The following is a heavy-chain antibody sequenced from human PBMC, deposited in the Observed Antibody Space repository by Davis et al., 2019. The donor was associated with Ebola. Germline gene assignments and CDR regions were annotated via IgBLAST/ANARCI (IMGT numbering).Heavy chain of an antibody. V-gene: IGHV2-26*01. Sequence: SGPTLVKPTETLTLTCTFFGFPLDNARMDVSWIRQAPGKDLEWLSHIFSNEKSYSASLRSRLTISTDTSPSQVVLTMTNMDPVDTATYYCARIRGGNDWGQGILVTVSS. CDR1: GFPLDNARMD. D-gene: IGHD4-23*01. J-gene: IGHJ4*02. CDR3: ARIRGGND. CDR2: IFSNEK.